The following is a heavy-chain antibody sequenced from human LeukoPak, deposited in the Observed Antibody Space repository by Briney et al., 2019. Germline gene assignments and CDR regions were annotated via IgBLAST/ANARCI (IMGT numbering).Heavy chain of an antibody. CDR3: ARASSYCSSTSCYSLHYFDY. CDR1: GGTFSSYA. CDR2: ISAYNGNT. D-gene: IGHD2-2*02. J-gene: IGHJ4*02. Sequence: ASVKVSCKASGGTFSSYAISWVRQAPGQGLEWMGWISAYNGNTNYAQKLQGRVTMTTDTSTSTAYMELRSLRSDDTAVYYCARASSYCSSTSCYSLHYFDYWGQGTLVTVSS. V-gene: IGHV1-18*01.